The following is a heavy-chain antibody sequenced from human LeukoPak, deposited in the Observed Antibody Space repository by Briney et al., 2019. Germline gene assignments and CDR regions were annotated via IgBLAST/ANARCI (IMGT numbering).Heavy chain of an antibody. CDR3: ARISIVGAAATAY. CDR1: GGSISSSSYY. V-gene: IGHV4-39*01. J-gene: IGHJ4*02. CDR2: IYYSGST. D-gene: IGHD1-26*01. Sequence: SETLSLTCTVSGGSISSSSYYWGWIRQPPGKGLEWTGSIYYSGSTYYNPSLKSRVTISVDTSKNQFSLKPSSVTAADTAVYYCARISIVGAAATAYWGQGTLVTVSS.